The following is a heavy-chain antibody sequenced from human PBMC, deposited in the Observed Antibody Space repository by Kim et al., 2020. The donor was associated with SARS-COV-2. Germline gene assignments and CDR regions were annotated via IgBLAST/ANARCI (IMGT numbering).Heavy chain of an antibody. CDR2: IGTAGDT. Sequence: GGSLRLSCAASGFTFSSYYMHWVRQATGKGLEWVSAIGTAGDTYYPGSVKGRFTISRENAKNSLYLQMNSLRAGDTAVYYCARDRYYYGSGSLYYYYSGMDVWGQGTTVTVSS. CDR1: GFTFSSYY. CDR3: ARDRYYYGSGSLYYYYSGMDV. D-gene: IGHD3-10*01. V-gene: IGHV3-13*01. J-gene: IGHJ6*02.